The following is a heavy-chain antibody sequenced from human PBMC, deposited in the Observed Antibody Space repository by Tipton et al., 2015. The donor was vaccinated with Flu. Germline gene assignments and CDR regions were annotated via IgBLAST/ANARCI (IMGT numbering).Heavy chain of an antibody. CDR1: GGSFSGYY. CDR3: ASLPEDYGDLPAINY. Sequence: TLSLTCAVYGGSFSGYYWSWIRQPPGKGLEWIGEINHSGSTNYNPSLKSRVTISVDTSKNQFSLKLSSVTAADTAVYYCASLPEDYGDLPAINYWGQGTLVTVSS. J-gene: IGHJ4*02. V-gene: IGHV4-34*01. CDR2: INHSGST. D-gene: IGHD4-17*01.